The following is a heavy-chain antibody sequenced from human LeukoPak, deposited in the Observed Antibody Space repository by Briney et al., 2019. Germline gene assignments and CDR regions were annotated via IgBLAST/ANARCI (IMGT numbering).Heavy chain of an antibody. D-gene: IGHD6-13*01. V-gene: IGHV1-58*02. CDR3: ARGWFPAAGTVWFDP. CDR1: GFTFTSSA. J-gene: IGHJ5*02. CDR2: IVVGSGNT. Sequence: ASVKVSCKASGFTFTSSAMQWVRQARGQRLEWIGWIVVGSGNTNYAQKFQERVTITRDMSTSTAYMELSSLRSEDTAVYYCARGWFPAAGTVWFDPWGQGTLVTVSS.